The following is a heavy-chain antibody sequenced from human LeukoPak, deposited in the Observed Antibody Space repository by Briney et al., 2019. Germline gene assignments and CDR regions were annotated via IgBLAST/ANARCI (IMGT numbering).Heavy chain of an antibody. J-gene: IGHJ4*02. CDR1: GFTFSSYA. V-gene: IGHV3-64*01. CDR2: ISSNGGST. CDR3: ARSSGSYSSFDY. Sequence: GGSLRLSCAASGFTFSSYAMHWVRQAPGKGLEYVSAISSNGGSTYYANSVKGRFTISRDNSKSTLYLQMGSLRAEDMAVYYCARSSGSYSSFDYWGQGTLVTVSS. D-gene: IGHD1-26*01.